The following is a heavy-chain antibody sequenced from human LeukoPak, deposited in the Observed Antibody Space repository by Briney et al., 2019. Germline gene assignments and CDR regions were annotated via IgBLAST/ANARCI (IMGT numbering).Heavy chain of an antibody. D-gene: IGHD5-18*01. V-gene: IGHV1-69*13. J-gene: IGHJ4*02. CDR3: ATKRGYGYGSPH. CDR1: GGTFSSYA. Sequence: GASVKVSCKASGGTFSSYAISWVRQAPGQGLEWMGGIIPILGTANYAQKFQGRVTITADESTSTAYMELSSLRSEDTAVYYCATKRGYGYGSPHWGQGTLVTVSS. CDR2: IIPILGTA.